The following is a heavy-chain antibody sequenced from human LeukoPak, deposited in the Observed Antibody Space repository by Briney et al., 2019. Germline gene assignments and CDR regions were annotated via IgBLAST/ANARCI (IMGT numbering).Heavy chain of an antibody. J-gene: IGHJ6*03. V-gene: IGHV1-69*05. CDR2: IIPIFGTA. CDR1: GGTFSSYA. Sequence: SVKVSCKASGGTFSSYAISWVRQAPGQGLEWMGGIIPIFGTANYAQKFQGRVTITTDESTSTAYMELSSLRSEDTAVYYCARGVVVVPAAMPGYYYYYVDVWGKGTTVTVSS. D-gene: IGHD2-2*01. CDR3: ARGVVVVPAAMPGYYYYYVDV.